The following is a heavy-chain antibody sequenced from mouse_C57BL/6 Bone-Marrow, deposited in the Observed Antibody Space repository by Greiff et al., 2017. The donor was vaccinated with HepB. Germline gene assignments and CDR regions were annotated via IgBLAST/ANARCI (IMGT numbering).Heavy chain of an antibody. CDR3: ARSPTIVTHWYFDV. V-gene: IGHV3-6*01. D-gene: IGHD2-5*01. J-gene: IGHJ1*03. CDR2: ISYDGSN. Sequence: EVKLQESGPGLVKPSQSLSLTCSVPGYSITSGYYWNWIRQFPGNKLEWMGYISYDGSNNYNPSLKNRISITRDTSKNQFFLKLNSVTTEDTATYYCARSPTIVTHWYFDVWGTGTTVTASS. CDR1: GYSITSGYY.